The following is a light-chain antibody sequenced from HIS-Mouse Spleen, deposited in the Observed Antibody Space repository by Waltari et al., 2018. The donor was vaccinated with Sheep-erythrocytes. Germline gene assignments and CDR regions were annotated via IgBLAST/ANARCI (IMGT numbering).Light chain of an antibody. J-gene: IGKJ3*01. V-gene: IGKV1-27*01. Sequence: DIQMNQSPSSLSASVGDRVTITCRASQGISNYLAWYQQKPGKVPKLLIYAASTLQSGVPSRFSGSGSGTDFTLTISSLQPEDVATYYCQKYNSAPTFGPGTKVDIK. CDR1: QGISNY. CDR3: QKYNSAPT. CDR2: AAS.